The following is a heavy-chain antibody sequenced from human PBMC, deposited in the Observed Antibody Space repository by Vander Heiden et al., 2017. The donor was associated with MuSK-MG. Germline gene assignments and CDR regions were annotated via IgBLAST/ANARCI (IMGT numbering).Heavy chain of an antibody. Sequence: QITLKESGPTLVKPTQTLTLTCTFSGFSLSTSGVGVGWIRRPPGKALEWLALIYWDDDKRYSPYMKSRRTITKDTSKNQVVLTMTNMDPVETATYYCANRRAYVAGSDYKVRWFDPWGQGTLVTVSS. V-gene: IGHV2-5*02. CDR2: IYWDDDK. D-gene: IGHD3-10*01. J-gene: IGHJ5*02. CDR1: GFSLSTSGVG. CDR3: ANRRAYVAGSDYKVRWFDP.